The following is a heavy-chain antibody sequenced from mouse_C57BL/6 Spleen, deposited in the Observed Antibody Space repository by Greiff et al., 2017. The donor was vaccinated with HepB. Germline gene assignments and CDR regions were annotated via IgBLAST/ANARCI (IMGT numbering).Heavy chain of an antibody. CDR3: ATTVVAPYAMDY. Sequence: QVQLKESGPELVKPGASVKISCKASGYAFSSSWMNWVKQRPGKGLEWIGRIYPGDGDTNYNGKFKGKATLTADKSSSTAYMQLSILTSEDSAVYFCATTVVAPYAMDYWGQGTSVTVSS. J-gene: IGHJ4*01. D-gene: IGHD1-1*01. V-gene: IGHV1-82*01. CDR1: GYAFSSSW. CDR2: IYPGDGDT.